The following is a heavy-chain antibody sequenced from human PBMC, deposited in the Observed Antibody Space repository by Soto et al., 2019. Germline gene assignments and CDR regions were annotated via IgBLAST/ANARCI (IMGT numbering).Heavy chain of an antibody. CDR1: GGTFNTYT. CDR2: IIPIFGTT. V-gene: IGHV1-69*13. D-gene: IGHD1-26*01. J-gene: IGHJ1*01. Sequence: ASVKVSCKASGGTFNTYTFSWVRQAPGQGLEWMGSIIPIFGTTHYAQSFQGRLSITADQSSTTTYMELRSLTSHDTALYYCARIPRYSFPTSDPLDNWGQGTLVTVSS. CDR3: ARIPRYSFPTSDPLDN.